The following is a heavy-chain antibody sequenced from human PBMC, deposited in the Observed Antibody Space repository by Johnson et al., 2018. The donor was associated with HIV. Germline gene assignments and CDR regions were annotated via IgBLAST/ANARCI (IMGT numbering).Heavy chain of an antibody. CDR1: GFTITTYG. V-gene: IGHV3-33*01. J-gene: IGHJ3*01. D-gene: IGHD3-10*01. CDR2: IWYDGNNK. Sequence: QMQLVESGGGVVQPGRSLRLSCVASGFTITTYGMHWVRQAPGKGLEWVAVIWYDGNNKYYADSVKGRFTISRDNSKNTLYLQMNSLRAEDTAVYYCGRALSRFGVSDAFDVWGQGTMVTVSS. CDR3: GRALSRFGVSDAFDV.